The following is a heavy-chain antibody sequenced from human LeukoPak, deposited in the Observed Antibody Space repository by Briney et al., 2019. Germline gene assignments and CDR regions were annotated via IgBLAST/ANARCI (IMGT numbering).Heavy chain of an antibody. CDR1: GYTFTGYY. J-gene: IGHJ5*02. V-gene: IGHV1-2*06. Sequence: ASVKVSCKASGYTFTGYYMHWVRQAPGQGLEWMGRINPNSGGTNYAQKFQGRVTMTRDTSINTAYMDLSRLRSDDTAVYYCARAPNRLIVPAAMSWFDPWGQGTLVTVSS. CDR2: INPNSGGT. D-gene: IGHD2-2*01. CDR3: ARAPNRLIVPAAMSWFDP.